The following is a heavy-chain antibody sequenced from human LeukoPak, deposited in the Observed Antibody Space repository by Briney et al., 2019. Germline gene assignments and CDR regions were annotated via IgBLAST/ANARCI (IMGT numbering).Heavy chain of an antibody. V-gene: IGHV1-2*02. Sequence: ASVKVSCKVSGYTLTELSMHWVRQAPGQGLEWMGWINPNSGGTNYAQKFQGRVTMTRDTSISTAYMELSRLRSDDTAVYYCARDRSRAYYYDSSGPNSNFDYWGQGTLVTVSS. J-gene: IGHJ4*02. CDR1: GYTLTELS. D-gene: IGHD3-22*01. CDR3: ARDRSRAYYYDSSGPNSNFDY. CDR2: INPNSGGT.